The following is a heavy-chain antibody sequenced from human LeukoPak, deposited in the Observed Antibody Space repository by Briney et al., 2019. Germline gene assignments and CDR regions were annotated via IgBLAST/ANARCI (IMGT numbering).Heavy chain of an antibody. V-gene: IGHV3-53*01. J-gene: IGHJ4*02. CDR3: ASLTYYYDSSGYYYFDY. CDR1: GFTFSSYA. Sequence: GGSLRLSCAASGFTFSSYAMHWVRQAPGKGLEWVSVIYSGGSTYYADSVKGRFTISRDNSKNTLYLQMNSLRAEDTAVYYCASLTYYYDSSGYYYFDYWGQGTLVTVSS. D-gene: IGHD3-22*01. CDR2: IYSGGST.